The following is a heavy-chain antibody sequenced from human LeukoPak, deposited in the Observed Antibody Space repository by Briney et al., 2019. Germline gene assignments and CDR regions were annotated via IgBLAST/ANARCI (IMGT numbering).Heavy chain of an antibody. Sequence: GVSLRLSCVASVCIFNIFPMNWVRKAPCKGLEWVAVVSRDKDKKYYADSVKDRFTISRDNSKNMVYLQMNNLRPEDTAVYYCARDEWELLEAHFDYWGQGTLVTVSS. J-gene: IGHJ4*02. CDR3: ARDEWELLEAHFDY. CDR2: VSRDKDKK. V-gene: IGHV3-30-3*01. CDR1: VCIFNIFP. D-gene: IGHD1-26*01.